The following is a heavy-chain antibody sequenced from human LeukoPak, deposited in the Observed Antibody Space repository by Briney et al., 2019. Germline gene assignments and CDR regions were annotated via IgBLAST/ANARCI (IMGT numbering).Heavy chain of an antibody. CDR3: ASHGGY. J-gene: IGHJ4*02. CDR2: IKQDGNKK. V-gene: IGHV3-7*01. CDR1: GFTFNSYW. D-gene: IGHD3-10*01. Sequence: GGSLRLSCAASGFTFNSYWMAWVRQAPGKGLEWVANIKQDGNKKYYVDSVKGRFTISRDNAKNSLYLQMNSLRAEDTAVYYCASHGGYWGQGILVTVSS.